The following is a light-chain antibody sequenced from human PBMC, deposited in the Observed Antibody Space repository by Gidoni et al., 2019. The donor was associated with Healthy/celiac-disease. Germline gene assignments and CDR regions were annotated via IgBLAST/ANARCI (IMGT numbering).Light chain of an antibody. CDR2: KAS. J-gene: IGKJ2*01. CDR3: QQYNSYPYT. Sequence: DIQMTQSPSTLSASVGDRVTVTCRASQSISSWLAWYQQKPGKAPKLLIYKASSLESGVPSRFSGSGSGTEFTLTISSLQPDDFATYYCQQYNSYPYTFGQGTKLEIK. V-gene: IGKV1-5*03. CDR1: QSISSW.